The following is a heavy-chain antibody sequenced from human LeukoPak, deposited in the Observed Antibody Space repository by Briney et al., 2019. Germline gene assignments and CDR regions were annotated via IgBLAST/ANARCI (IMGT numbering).Heavy chain of an antibody. Sequence: PGGSLRLSCAASGYTFTRYGISWVRQAPGQGLEWMGWISAYNGNTNYAQKLQGRVTVTTDTSTSTAYMELRSLRSDDTAVYYCARGYSSSWYLDYWGQGTLVTVSS. CDR3: ARGYSSSWYLDY. CDR2: ISAYNGNT. CDR1: GYTFTRYG. J-gene: IGHJ4*02. V-gene: IGHV1-18*01. D-gene: IGHD6-13*01.